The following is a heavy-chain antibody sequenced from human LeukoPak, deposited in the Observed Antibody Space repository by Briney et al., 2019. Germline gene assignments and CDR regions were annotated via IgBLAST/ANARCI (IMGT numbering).Heavy chain of an antibody. CDR2: IIPIFVTA. CDR1: GGTFSSYA. D-gene: IGHD6-13*01. Sequence: ASVNVSCKASGGTFSSYAISWVRQAPGQGLEWMGGIIPIFVTANYAQKFQCRVTITADESTRTAYMELSSLRSEDTAVYYCARVAAAGPIYYYYYMDVWGKGTTVTISS. V-gene: IGHV1-69*13. J-gene: IGHJ6*03. CDR3: ARVAAAGPIYYYYYMDV.